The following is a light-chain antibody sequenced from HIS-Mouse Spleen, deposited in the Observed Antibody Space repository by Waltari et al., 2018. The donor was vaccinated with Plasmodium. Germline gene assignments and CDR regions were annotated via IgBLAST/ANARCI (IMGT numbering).Light chain of an antibody. CDR2: YAS. V-gene: IGKV3-11*01. Sequence: EIVLTQSPATLSLSPGGRATLSCRASQSVSSYLAWYQQKPGQAHRLLIYYASNRATCIPASVSGSGSGTDFTLTISSLEPEDFAVYYCQQRSNWPYTFGQGTKLEIK. J-gene: IGKJ2*01. CDR3: QQRSNWPYT. CDR1: QSVSSY.